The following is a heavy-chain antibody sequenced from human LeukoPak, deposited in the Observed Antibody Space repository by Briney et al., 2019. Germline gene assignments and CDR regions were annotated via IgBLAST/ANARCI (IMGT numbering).Heavy chain of an antibody. V-gene: IGHV4-59*08. CDR3: ARGGGYSSSWYWFDP. D-gene: IGHD6-13*01. CDR1: GGSISSYY. J-gene: IGHJ5*02. CDR2: IYHSGST. Sequence: PSETLSLTCTVSGGSISSYYWSWIRQPPGKGLEWIGYIYHSGSTNYNPSLKSRVTISVDTSKNQFSLKLSSVTAADTAVYYCARGGGYSSSWYWFDPWGQGTLVTVSS.